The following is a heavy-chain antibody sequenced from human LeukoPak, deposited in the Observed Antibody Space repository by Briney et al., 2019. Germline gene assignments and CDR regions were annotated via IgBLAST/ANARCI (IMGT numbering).Heavy chain of an antibody. CDR2: ISSSSSYI. CDR3: ARGSGSYYAFDI. J-gene: IGHJ3*02. V-gene: IGHV3-21*01. Sequence: GGSLRLSCAASGFTFSSYSMNWVRQAPGKGLEWVSSISSSSSYIYYADSVKGRFTIPRDNAKNSLYLQMNSLRAEDTAVYYCARGSGSYYAFDIWGQGTMVTVSS. CDR1: GFTFSSYS. D-gene: IGHD1-26*01.